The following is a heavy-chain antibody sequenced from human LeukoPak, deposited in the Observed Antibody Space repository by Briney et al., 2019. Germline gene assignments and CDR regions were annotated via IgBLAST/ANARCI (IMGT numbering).Heavy chain of an antibody. CDR3: ARDPTAAGKGAWFDP. V-gene: IGHV4-39*02. J-gene: IGHJ5*02. CDR1: GGSISSYY. Sequence: KPSETLSLTCTVSGGSISSYYWGWIRQPPGKGLEWIGSIYYSGSTYYNPSLKSRVTISVDTSKNQFSLKLSSVAAADTAVYYCARDPTAAGKGAWFDPWGQGTLVTVSS. D-gene: IGHD6-13*01. CDR2: IYYSGST.